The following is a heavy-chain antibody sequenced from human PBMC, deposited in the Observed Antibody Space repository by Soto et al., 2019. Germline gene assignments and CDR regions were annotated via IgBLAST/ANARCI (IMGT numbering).Heavy chain of an antibody. Sequence: PGESLKISCKGYGYNFSGYWIARVRQMPGKGLELRGIIYPSDSDTRYRPSFQGQVTISADKSISSAYLQWSSLRASDTAMYYCARGGVSPRTFDYWGQGAPVTVYS. CDR2: IYPSDSDT. V-gene: IGHV5-51*01. J-gene: IGHJ4*02. D-gene: IGHD3-3*01. CDR1: GYNFSGYW. CDR3: ARGGVSPRTFDY.